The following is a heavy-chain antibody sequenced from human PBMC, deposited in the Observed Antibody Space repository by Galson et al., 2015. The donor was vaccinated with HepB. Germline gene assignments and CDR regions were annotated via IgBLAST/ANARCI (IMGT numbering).Heavy chain of an antibody. Sequence: SLRLSCAASRFTFSSYTMNWVRQAPGKGLEWVSSISSSGTYIYYADSVKGRFTISRDNARNSLYLHMDSLRAEDTAVYYCARDPEGYSGYGANYFDCWGQGTLVTVSS. CDR1: RFTFSSYT. V-gene: IGHV3-21*01. CDR2: ISSSGTYI. D-gene: IGHD5-12*01. CDR3: ARDPEGYSGYGANYFDC. J-gene: IGHJ4*02.